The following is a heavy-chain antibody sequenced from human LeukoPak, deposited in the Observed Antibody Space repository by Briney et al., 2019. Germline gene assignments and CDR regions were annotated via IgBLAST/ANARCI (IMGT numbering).Heavy chain of an antibody. CDR1: GYSINSGYY. J-gene: IGHJ2*01. CDR3: ARGAFDL. Sequence: SETLSLTCSASGYSINSGYYWGWIRQPPGKGLEWIATIYHSGSTFHNPALKSRVTISLHTSKNQFSLKLSSVTAADTAVYYCARGAFDLWGRGTLVTVSS. CDR2: IYHSGST. V-gene: IGHV4-38-2*02.